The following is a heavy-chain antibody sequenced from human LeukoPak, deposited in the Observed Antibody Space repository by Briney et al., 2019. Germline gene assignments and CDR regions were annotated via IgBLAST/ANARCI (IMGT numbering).Heavy chain of an antibody. CDR2: ISAYNGNT. V-gene: IGHV1-18*01. J-gene: IGHJ6*02. Sequence: ASVKVSCKASGYTFTSYGISWVRRAPGQGLEWMGLISAYNGNTNYAQKLQGRVTMTTDTSTSTAYMELRSLRSDDAAMYYCARDRDYYDSSRYFSYYGMDVWGQGTTVTVSS. D-gene: IGHD3-22*01. CDR1: GYTFTSYG. CDR3: ARDRDYYDSSRYFSYYGMDV.